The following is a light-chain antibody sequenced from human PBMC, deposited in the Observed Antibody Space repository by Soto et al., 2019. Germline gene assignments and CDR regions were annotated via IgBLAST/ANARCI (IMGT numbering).Light chain of an antibody. CDR2: EVS. CDR3: SSYAGSNNLV. Sequence: QSALTQPPSASGSPGQSVTISCTGTSSDVGGGYNYVSWYQQHPGKAPKLMIYEVSKRPSGVPDRCSGSKSGNTASLTVSGVLAEDEADYYCSSYAGSNNLVFGGGTQLTVL. J-gene: IGLJ2*01. CDR1: SSDVGGGYNY. V-gene: IGLV2-8*01.